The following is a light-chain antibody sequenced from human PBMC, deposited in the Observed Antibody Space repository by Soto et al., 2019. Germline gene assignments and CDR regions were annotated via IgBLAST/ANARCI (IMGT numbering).Light chain of an antibody. CDR2: GVS. J-gene: IGKJ1*01. V-gene: IGKV3-20*01. Sequence: ELVLTQSPGTLSLSPGERATLSCRASQSLSSRNLAWYQQKPGQAPRPLIYGVSSRATGIPDRFSGSGSGTDFTLTISRLEPVDFAVYYCQQYDSSPRTFGQGTKVDIK. CDR3: QQYDSSPRT. CDR1: QSLSSRN.